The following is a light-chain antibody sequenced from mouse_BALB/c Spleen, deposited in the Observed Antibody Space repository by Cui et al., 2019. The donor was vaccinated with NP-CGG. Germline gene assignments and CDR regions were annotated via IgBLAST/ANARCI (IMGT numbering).Light chain of an antibody. CDR1: TGAITTRNY. Sequence: QAAVTQESAPTTSPGETVTLTCRSSTGAITTRNYANWVQEKPDHLFTGLIGDTNNRAPGVPARFSGSLIGDKAALPITGAQTEDEAIYFCALWYKNHLVFGGGTKLTDL. CDR3: ALWYKNHLV. J-gene: IGLJ1*01. V-gene: IGLV1*01. CDR2: DTN.